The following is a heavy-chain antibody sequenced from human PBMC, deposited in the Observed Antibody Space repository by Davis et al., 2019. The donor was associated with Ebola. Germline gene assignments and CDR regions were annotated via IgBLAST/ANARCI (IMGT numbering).Heavy chain of an antibody. D-gene: IGHD3-10*01. Sequence: SETLSLTCAVYGGSFSGYYWTWIRQPPGKGLEWIGEINHSGSTNYNPSLKSRVTISVDMSKNQFSLKLSSVTAADTAVYYCARGTMVRGVNLAYWGQGTLVTVSS. CDR3: ARGTMVRGVNLAY. J-gene: IGHJ4*02. CDR1: GGSFSGYY. V-gene: IGHV4-34*01. CDR2: INHSGST.